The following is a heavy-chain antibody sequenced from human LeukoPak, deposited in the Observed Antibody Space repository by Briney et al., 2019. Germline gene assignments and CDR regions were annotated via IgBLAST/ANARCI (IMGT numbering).Heavy chain of an antibody. V-gene: IGHV3-33*01. J-gene: IGHJ6*02. CDR2: IWYEGSNK. CDR3: ARGYYYDSSGYYIDYYYGMDV. CDR1: GFTFSSYG. Sequence: PGGSLRLSCAASGFTFSSYGMHWVRQAPGKGLEWVAVIWYEGSNKYYADSVKGRFTISRDNSKNTLYLQMNSLRAEDTPVYYCARGYYYDSSGYYIDYYYGMDVWGQGTTVTVSS. D-gene: IGHD3-22*01.